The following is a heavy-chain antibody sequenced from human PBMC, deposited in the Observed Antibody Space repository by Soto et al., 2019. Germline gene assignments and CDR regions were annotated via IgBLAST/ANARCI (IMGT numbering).Heavy chain of an antibody. CDR2: IIPILGSA. CDR3: ASRERVDAFDV. D-gene: IGHD1-26*01. V-gene: IGHV1-69*01. J-gene: IGHJ3*01. Sequence: QVQLLQSGAEVKKPGSSVKVSCKASGGTLRNYAISWVRQAPGQGLEWMGGIIPILGSANYAQKFQDRVTLTADESTRTTYMELSSLRSEDAAVYFCASRERVDAFDVWGQGTMVTVSS. CDR1: GGTLRNYA.